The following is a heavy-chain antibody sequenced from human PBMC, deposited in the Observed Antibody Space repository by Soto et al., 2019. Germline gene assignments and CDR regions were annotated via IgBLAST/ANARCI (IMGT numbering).Heavy chain of an antibody. D-gene: IGHD5-18*01. CDR2: INAGNGNT. CDR3: ARASGYSYGLNYFDY. Sequence: GASVKVSCKASGYTFTSYAMHWVRQAPGQRLEWMGWINAGNGNTKYSQKFQGRVTITRDTSASTAYMELSSLRSEDTAVYYCARASGYSYGLNYFDYWGQGTLVTVSS. V-gene: IGHV1-3*01. CDR1: GYTFTSYA. J-gene: IGHJ4*02.